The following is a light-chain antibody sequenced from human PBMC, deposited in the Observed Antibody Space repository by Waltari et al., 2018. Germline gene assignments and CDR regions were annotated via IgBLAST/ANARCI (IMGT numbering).Light chain of an antibody. Sequence: DIVLTQSPDSLSVSLGARATINCKSSQSLFSSSNNKHYLAWFQQKPGHPPKLLLYWASTRASGIPDRFSGSGSGTDFTLTISSLQADDVAVYYCQQYYSSITFGQGTRLEIK. J-gene: IGKJ5*01. V-gene: IGKV4-1*01. CDR2: WAS. CDR3: QQYYSSIT. CDR1: QSLFSSSNNKHY.